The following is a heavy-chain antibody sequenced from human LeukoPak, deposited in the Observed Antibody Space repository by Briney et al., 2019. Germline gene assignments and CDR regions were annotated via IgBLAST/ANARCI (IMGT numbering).Heavy chain of an antibody. V-gene: IGHV3-9*01. D-gene: IGHD1-26*01. CDR3: ARGGGSYYRTFDY. CDR2: IGWNSGNI. Sequence: GRSLRLSCAASGFTFDDYAMHWVRQGPGKGLEWVSLIGWNSGNIAYADSVKGRFTISRDNAKNSLYLQMNSLRAEDTAVYYCARGGGSYYRTFDYWGQGTLVTVSS. J-gene: IGHJ4*02. CDR1: GFTFDDYA.